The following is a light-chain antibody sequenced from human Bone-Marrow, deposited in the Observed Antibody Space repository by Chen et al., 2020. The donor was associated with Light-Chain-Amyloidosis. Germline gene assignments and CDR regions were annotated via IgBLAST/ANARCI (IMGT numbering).Light chain of an antibody. J-gene: IGLJ1*01. CDR3: AAGDGSLGDEI. CDR2: WNN. V-gene: IGLV1-47*01. CDR1: SSNFGINY. Sequence: QSVLSQPPSASGTPGQRVTISCSGASSNFGINYVYWYQHFPGAAPNLLIHWNNQRPSGVPGRCAAATCGTAAFLAIGGLRAEEEADYYCAAGDGSLGDEIFGAGTKVIVL.